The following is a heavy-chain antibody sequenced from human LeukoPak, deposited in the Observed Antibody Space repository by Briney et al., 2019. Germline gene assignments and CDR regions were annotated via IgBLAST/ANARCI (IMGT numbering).Heavy chain of an antibody. J-gene: IGHJ6*02. V-gene: IGHV3-30*18. Sequence: GRSLRLSCAASGFTFSSYGMHWVRQAPGKGLEWVAVISYDGSNKYYADSVKGRFTISRDNSKNTLYLQMNSLRAEDTAVYYCAKDCRNYYESMDVWGQGITVTVSS. CDR2: ISYDGSNK. D-gene: IGHD3-22*01. CDR1: GFTFSSYG. CDR3: AKDCRNYYESMDV.